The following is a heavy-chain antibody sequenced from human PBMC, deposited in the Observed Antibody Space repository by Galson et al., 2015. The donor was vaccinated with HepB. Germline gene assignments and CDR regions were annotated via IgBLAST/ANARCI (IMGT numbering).Heavy chain of an antibody. D-gene: IGHD3-16*01. J-gene: IGHJ4*02. CDR3: TTDKSRYAAGWQDFDY. V-gene: IGHV3-15*07. Sequence: SLRLSCAASGFTFRNAYMNWVRQAPGKGLEWVCRIKSKPDGETKDYAAPVEDRFVISRDDSKNTLYLQITGLKTEDTAVYYCTTDKSRYAAGWQDFDYWGQGTLVTVSS. CDR1: GFTFRNAY. CDR2: IKSKPDGETK.